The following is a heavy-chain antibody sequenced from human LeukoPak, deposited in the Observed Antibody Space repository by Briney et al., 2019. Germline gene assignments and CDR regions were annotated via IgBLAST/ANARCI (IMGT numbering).Heavy chain of an antibody. J-gene: IGHJ4*02. CDR2: IYYSGST. V-gene: IGHV4-39*07. CDR1: GGSISSSSYY. CDR3: ATNSGWYGVS. D-gene: IGHD6-19*01. Sequence: SSETLSLTCTVSGGSISSSSYYWGWIRQPPGKGLEWIGSIYYSGSTNYNPSLKSRVTISVDKSKSQFSLRLSSVTAADTALYYCATNSGWYGVSWGQGTLVTVSS.